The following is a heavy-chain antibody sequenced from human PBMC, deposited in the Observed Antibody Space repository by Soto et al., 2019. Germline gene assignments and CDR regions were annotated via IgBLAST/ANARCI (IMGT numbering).Heavy chain of an antibody. D-gene: IGHD6-19*01. CDR2: IFSSGST. V-gene: IGHV4-59*01. Sequence: QVQLQESGPGLVKPSETLSLTCSVSGGSISSYYWSWIRQPPGKGLEWLGYIFSSGSTNYNPSLTSRVTISVDTSKNQFSLKLSSVTAADTAVYYCARGPRGSGWYGDYWGQGTLVTVSS. CDR3: ARGPRGSGWYGDY. J-gene: IGHJ4*02. CDR1: GGSISSYY.